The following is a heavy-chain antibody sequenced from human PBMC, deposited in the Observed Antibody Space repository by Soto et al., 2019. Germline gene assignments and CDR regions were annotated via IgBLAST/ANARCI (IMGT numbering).Heavy chain of an antibody. CDR3: ARGGGIAARRGGVY. J-gene: IGHJ4*02. V-gene: IGHV4-34*01. D-gene: IGHD6-6*01. Sequence: PSETLSLTCAVYCGSFSGYYWSWIRQPPGKGLEWIGENNHSGSTNYNPSLKSRVTISVDTSKNQFSLKLSSVTAADTAVYYCARGGGIAARRGGVYWGQGTLVTVSS. CDR1: CGSFSGYY. CDR2: NNHSGST.